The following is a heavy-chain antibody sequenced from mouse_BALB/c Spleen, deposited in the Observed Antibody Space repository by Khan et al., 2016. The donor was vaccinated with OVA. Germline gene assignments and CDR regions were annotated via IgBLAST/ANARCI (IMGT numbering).Heavy chain of an antibody. CDR1: GFTFSSFV. V-gene: IGHV5-9-1*01. CDR3: ASGNYGSFAY. D-gene: IGHD2-1*01. CDR2: ISSAATYT. Sequence: EVELVESGGVLLEPGGSLKLSCAASGFTFSSFVMSWVRQPPEKRLEWVATISSAATYTYYPDSVKGRFTISRDTAKNTLYLQMNSLRSDATAIYYCASGNYGSFAYWGQGTLVTVST. J-gene: IGHJ3*01.